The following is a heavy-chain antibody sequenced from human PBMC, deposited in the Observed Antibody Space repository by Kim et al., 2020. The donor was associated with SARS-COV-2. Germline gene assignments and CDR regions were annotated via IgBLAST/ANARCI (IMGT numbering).Heavy chain of an antibody. CDR2: IFDNGRT. Sequence: SETLSLSCSVSGVSINNFYWSWIRQPPGKGLEWIGYIFDNGRTNYNPSLKTRVTISTDTSKTQFSLKVTSVSAADTAVYYCARGQEMLDFCGQGTLVTVS. V-gene: IGHV4-59*01. CDR3: ARGQEMLDF. J-gene: IGHJ4*02. CDR1: GVSINNFY.